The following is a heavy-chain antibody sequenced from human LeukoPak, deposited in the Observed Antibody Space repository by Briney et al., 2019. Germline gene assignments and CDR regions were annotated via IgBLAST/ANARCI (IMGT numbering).Heavy chain of an antibody. Sequence: GGSLRLSCAASGFTFSSYGMHWVRQAPGKGLEWVAFIRSDGSNKYYADSVKGRFTISRDNSKNTLYLQMNSLRAEDTAVYYCAKETYYYDSSGYYHTNYFDYWGQGTLVAVSS. D-gene: IGHD3-22*01. V-gene: IGHV3-30*02. J-gene: IGHJ4*02. CDR3: AKETYYYDSSGYYHTNYFDY. CDR2: IRSDGSNK. CDR1: GFTFSSYG.